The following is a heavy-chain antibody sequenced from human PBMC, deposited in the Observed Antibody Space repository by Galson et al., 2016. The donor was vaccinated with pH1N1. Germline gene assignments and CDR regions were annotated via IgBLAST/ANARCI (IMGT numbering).Heavy chain of an antibody. CDR2: MYTSGTT. CDR3: ARDRVALTGIFDY. CDR1: GGSISSSIYY. Sequence: TLSLTCTVSGGSISSSIYYWNWIRQPAGKGLEWIGRMYTSGTTTYNPSLESRVSISVDTSKNQFSLRLSSVTAADKAVYFCARDRVALTGIFDYWGQGALATVSS. V-gene: IGHV4-61*02. J-gene: IGHJ4*02. D-gene: IGHD3-10*01.